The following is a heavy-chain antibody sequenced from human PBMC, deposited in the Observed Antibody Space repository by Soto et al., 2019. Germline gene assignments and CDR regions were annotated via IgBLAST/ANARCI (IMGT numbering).Heavy chain of an antibody. Sequence: QVQLVESGGGVVHPGRSLRLSCTASGFSFSDFGMHWVRQAPGKGLEWLALISSDGSNKFYADSVRGRFTVSRDRSENTLHLHMNAVRIEDTAMYYCAKDFSRGPMGMSLDSWGQGTLVIVSS. CDR1: GFSFSDFG. D-gene: IGHD1-26*01. J-gene: IGHJ4*02. CDR3: AKDFSRGPMGMSLDS. V-gene: IGHV3-30*18. CDR2: ISSDGSNK.